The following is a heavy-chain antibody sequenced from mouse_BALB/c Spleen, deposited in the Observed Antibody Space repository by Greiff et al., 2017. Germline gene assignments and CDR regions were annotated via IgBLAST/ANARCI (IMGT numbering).Heavy chain of an antibody. CDR1: GYTFTSYY. J-gene: IGHJ2*01. Sequence: QVQLQQSGPELVKPGASVRISCKASGYTFTSYYIHWVKQRPGQGLEWIGWIYPGNVNTKYNEKFKGKATLTADKSSSTAYMQLSSLTSEDSAVYFCAREGYYGSSPHFDYWGQGTTRTVSS. CDR3: AREGYYGSSPHFDY. CDR2: IYPGNVNT. D-gene: IGHD1-1*01. V-gene: IGHV1S56*01.